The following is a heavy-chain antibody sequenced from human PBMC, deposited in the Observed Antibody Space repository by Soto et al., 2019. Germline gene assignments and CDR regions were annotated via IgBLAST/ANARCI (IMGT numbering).Heavy chain of an antibody. D-gene: IGHD5-12*01. CDR3: ARDRGYSGYMSGTLGD. Sequence: QVQLVQSGAEVKKPGSSVKVSCKASGGTFSSYTISWVRQAPGQGLEWMGRIIPILGIANYAQKFQGRVTITADKSTGTAYMELRSLRSEKTAVYYCARDRGYSGYMSGTLGDWGQGTLVTVSS. J-gene: IGHJ4*02. CDR1: GGTFSSYT. CDR2: IIPILGIA. V-gene: IGHV1-69*08.